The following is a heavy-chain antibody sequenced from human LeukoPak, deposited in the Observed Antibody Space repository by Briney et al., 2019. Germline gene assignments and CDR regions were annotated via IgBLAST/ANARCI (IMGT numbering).Heavy chain of an antibody. D-gene: IGHD2-2*01. CDR3: ARETYCSSISCYSY. CDR2: ISAYNGNT. CDR1: GYTFTSYG. Sequence: GASVKVSCKASGYTFTSYGISWVRQAPGQGLEWMGWISAYNGNTNYAQKLQGRVTMTTDTSTSTAYMELRSLRSDDTAVYYCARETYCSSISCYSYWGQGTLVTVSS. V-gene: IGHV1-18*01. J-gene: IGHJ4*02.